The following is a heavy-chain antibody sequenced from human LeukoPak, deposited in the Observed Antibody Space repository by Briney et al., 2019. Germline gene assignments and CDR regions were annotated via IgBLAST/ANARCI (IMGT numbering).Heavy chain of an antibody. Sequence: PGGSLRVSCAASGFNFRSYDMSWVRQAPGKGLEWVSTVTCGAGATYYADSMRGRHTISRDNSKNTLYLQMNSLRAEDPAVYYCARDSPLKGYNSVWATNSFDFWGQGTLVTVSS. D-gene: IGHD6-19*01. CDR2: VTCGAGAT. CDR1: GFNFRSYD. V-gene: IGHV3-23*01. CDR3: ARDSPLKGYNSVWATNSFDF. J-gene: IGHJ4*02.